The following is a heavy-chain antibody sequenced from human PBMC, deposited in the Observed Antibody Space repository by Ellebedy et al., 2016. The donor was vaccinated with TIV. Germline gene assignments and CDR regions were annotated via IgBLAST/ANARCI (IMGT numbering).Heavy chain of an antibody. CDR1: GYSFTTYW. D-gene: IGHD2-21*01. V-gene: IGHV5-51*01. CDR2: IYPRDSDT. J-gene: IGHJ4*02. Sequence: GESLKISCKGSGYSFTTYWIGWVRQMPGKGLEWMGIIYPRDSDTRYSPSFQGQVTISVDKSISTAYLQWSSLKASDSAMYYCVRHSMADTLDGENWGQGTLVTVSS. CDR3: VRHSMADTLDGEN.